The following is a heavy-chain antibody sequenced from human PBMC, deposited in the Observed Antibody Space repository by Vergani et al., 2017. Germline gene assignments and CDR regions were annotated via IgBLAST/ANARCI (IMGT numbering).Heavy chain of an antibody. Sequence: QVQLVQSGAEVKKPGASVKVSCKASGYTFTGYYMHWVRQAPGQGLEWMGWINPNSGGTNYAQKFQGRVTMTRDTSISTAYMELSRLRSDDTAVYYCARAQYDILTGSPTTSFDPWGQGTLVTVSS. CDR1: GYTFTGYY. CDR3: ARAQYDILTGSPTTSFDP. V-gene: IGHV1-2*02. CDR2: INPNSGGT. J-gene: IGHJ5*02. D-gene: IGHD3-9*01.